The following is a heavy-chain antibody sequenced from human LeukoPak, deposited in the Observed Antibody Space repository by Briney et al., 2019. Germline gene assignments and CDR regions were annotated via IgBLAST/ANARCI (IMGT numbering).Heavy chain of an antibody. CDR3: AKDRVLSWLGIDAFDI. J-gene: IGHJ3*02. CDR2: ISGSGGST. CDR1: GFTFSSYA. D-gene: IGHD6-19*01. Sequence: GGSLRLSCAASGFTFSSYAMSWVRQAPGKGLEWVSAISGSGGSTYYADSVKGRFTISRDNSKNTLYLQMNSLRVEDTAVYYCAKDRVLSWLGIDAFDIWGQGTMVTVSS. V-gene: IGHV3-23*01.